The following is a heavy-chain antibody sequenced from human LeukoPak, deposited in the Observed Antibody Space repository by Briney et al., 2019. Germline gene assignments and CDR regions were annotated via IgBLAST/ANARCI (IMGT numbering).Heavy chain of an antibody. CDR1: GFTFSSCA. Sequence: PGRSLRISCAASGFTFSSCAVHWVRQAPGKRLACVAVISYSGSYKYYADYVKGRFTISRDNSKNTLYLQMNSLRAEDTAVYYCAVLIVVVITRDAFDIWGKGTMVTVSS. J-gene: IGHJ3*02. D-gene: IGHD3-22*01. CDR3: AVLIVVVITRDAFDI. V-gene: IGHV3-30*04. CDR2: ISYSGSYK.